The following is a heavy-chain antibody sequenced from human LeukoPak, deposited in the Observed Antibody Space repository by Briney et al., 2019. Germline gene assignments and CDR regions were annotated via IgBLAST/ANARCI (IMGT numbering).Heavy chain of an antibody. CDR3: ATALPEYSSSWYGYYYYGMDV. CDR2: LNPNSGGT. CDR1: GYTFTGYY. D-gene: IGHD6-13*01. Sequence: ASVKVSCKASGYTFTGYYMHWVRQAPGQGLEWMGWLNPNSGGTNYAQKFQGRVTMTRDTSISTAYMELSRLRSDDTAVYYCATALPEYSSSWYGYYYYGMDVWGQGTTVTVSS. V-gene: IGHV1-2*02. J-gene: IGHJ6*02.